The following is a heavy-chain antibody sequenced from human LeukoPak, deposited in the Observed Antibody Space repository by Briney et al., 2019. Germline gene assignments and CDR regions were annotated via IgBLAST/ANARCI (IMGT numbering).Heavy chain of an antibody. CDR3: AGSPTYYGSGDY. CDR2: IYTSGST. D-gene: IGHD3-10*01. J-gene: IGHJ4*02. CDR1: GGCISSGSYY. Sequence: PSETLSLTCTVSGGCISSGSYYWSWIRQPAGKGLEWIGRIYTSGSTNYNPSLKSRVTISVDTSKNQFSLKLSSVTAADTAVYYCAGSPTYYGSGDYWGQGTLVTVSS. V-gene: IGHV4-61*02.